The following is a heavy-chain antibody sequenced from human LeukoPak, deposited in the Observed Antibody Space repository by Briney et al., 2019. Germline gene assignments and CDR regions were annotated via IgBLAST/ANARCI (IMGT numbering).Heavy chain of an antibody. D-gene: IGHD2-2*01. Sequence: SETLSLTCAVYGGSFSGYYWSWIRQPPGKGLEWIGEITHSGSTNYNPSLKSRVTISVDTSKNQFSLKLSSVTAADTAVYYCAREDIVVVPAAMPDAFDIWGQRTMVTVSS. CDR1: GGSFSGYY. CDR2: ITHSGST. V-gene: IGHV4-34*01. CDR3: AREDIVVVPAAMPDAFDI. J-gene: IGHJ3*02.